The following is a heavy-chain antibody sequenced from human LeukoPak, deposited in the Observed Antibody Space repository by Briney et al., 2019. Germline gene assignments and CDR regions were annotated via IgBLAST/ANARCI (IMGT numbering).Heavy chain of an antibody. CDR3: ARVNPTRNALDL. CDR2: INKDGSEE. J-gene: IGHJ3*01. D-gene: IGHD1-14*01. V-gene: IGHV3-7*01. Sequence: GGSLRLSCAASGFTLNTYLMSWVRQAPGRGLEWVANINKDGSEENYLDSVKGRFTVSRDNAKNSLYLQINSLRGEDTAVYYCARVNPTRNALDLWGQGTMVTISS. CDR1: GFTLNTYL.